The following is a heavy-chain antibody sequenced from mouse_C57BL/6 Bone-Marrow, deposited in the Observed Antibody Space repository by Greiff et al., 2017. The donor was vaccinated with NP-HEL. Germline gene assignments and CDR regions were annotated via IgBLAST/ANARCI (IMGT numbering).Heavy chain of an antibody. V-gene: IGHV1-72*01. CDR3: AREVLPYYYGSSYYAMDY. CDR1: GYTFTSYW. CDR2: IDPNSGGT. J-gene: IGHJ4*01. Sequence: QVQLQQPGAELVKPGASVKLSCKASGYTFTSYWMHWVKQRPGRGLEWIGRIDPNSGGTKYNEKFKSKATLTVDKPSSTAYMQLSSLTSEDSAVYYCAREVLPYYYGSSYYAMDYWGQGTSVTVSS. D-gene: IGHD1-1*01.